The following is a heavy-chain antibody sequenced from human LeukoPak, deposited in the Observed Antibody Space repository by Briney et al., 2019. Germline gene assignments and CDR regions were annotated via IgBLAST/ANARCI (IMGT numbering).Heavy chain of an antibody. J-gene: IGHJ6*04. Sequence: GGSLRLSCVASKLTFSSYEMNWVRQAPGKGLEWVSYIGSSGSTIYYADSVKGRFTISRDNAKNSLYLQMNSLRAEDTAVYYCAELGITMIGGVWGKGTTVTISS. V-gene: IGHV3-48*03. CDR1: KLTFSSYE. D-gene: IGHD3-10*02. CDR3: AELGITMIGGV. CDR2: IGSSGSTI.